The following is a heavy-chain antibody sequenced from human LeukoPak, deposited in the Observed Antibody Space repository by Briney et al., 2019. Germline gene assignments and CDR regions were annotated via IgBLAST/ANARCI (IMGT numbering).Heavy chain of an antibody. J-gene: IGHJ6*03. CDR2: IYYSGST. V-gene: IGHV4-39*01. D-gene: IGHD4-17*01. Sequence: PSETLSLTCTASGGTFISYGLYWVRIRQPPGKGLEWIGSIYYSGSTYYNPSLKSRVTISVDTFKNQFSLKLSTVTAADTAVYYCASCYGDYYYYNYRYVWGKRNTVTVSS. CDR1: GGTFISYGLY. CDR3: ASCYGDYYYYNYRYV.